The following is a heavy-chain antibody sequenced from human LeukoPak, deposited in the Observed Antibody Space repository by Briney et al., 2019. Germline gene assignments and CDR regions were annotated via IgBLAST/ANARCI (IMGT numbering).Heavy chain of an antibody. J-gene: IGHJ6*02. CDR1: GYTFTSYA. Sequence: SVKVSCKASGYTFTSYAMHWVRQAPGQGLEWMGGIIPIFGTANYAQKFQGRVTITADESTSTAYMELSSLRSEDTAVYYCRSSTSNYYYYGMDVWGQGTTVTVSS. CDR2: IIPIFGTA. V-gene: IGHV1-69*13. CDR3: RSSTSNYYYYGMDV. D-gene: IGHD2-2*01.